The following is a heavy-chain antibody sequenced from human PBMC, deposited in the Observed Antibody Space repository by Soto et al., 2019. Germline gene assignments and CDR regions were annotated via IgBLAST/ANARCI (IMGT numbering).Heavy chain of an antibody. D-gene: IGHD5-18*01. V-gene: IGHV3-9*01. CDR1: GFTFDDYA. J-gene: IGHJ6*03. CDR3: AKDIGDSYGTPNYMDV. Sequence: GGSLRLSCAASGFTFDDYAMHWVRQAPGKGLEWVSGISWNSGSIGYADSVKGRFTISRDNAKNSLYLQMNSLRAEDTALYYCAKDIGDSYGTPNYMDVWGKGTTVTVSS. CDR2: ISWNSGSI.